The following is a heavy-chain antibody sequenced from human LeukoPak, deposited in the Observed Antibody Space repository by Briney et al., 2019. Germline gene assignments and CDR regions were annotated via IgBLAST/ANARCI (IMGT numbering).Heavy chain of an antibody. CDR1: GFTFDDYA. CDR2: ISGSGDNT. CDR3: AKGSYYDSSGSFYFDY. V-gene: IGHV3-23*01. Sequence: GGSLRLSCAASGFTFDDYAMSWVRQAPGKGLEWVSGISGSGDNTYYADSVKGRFTISRDNSKNTLYVQVNSLGTEDTAAYYCAKGSYYDSSGSFYFDYWGQGTLVTVSS. D-gene: IGHD3-22*01. J-gene: IGHJ4*02.